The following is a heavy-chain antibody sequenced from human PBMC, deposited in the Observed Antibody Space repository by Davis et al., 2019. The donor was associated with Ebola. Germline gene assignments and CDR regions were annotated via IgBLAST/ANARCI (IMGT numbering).Heavy chain of an antibody. CDR2: ISKSADTS. V-gene: IGHV3-23*01. CDR1: GFSFSSYA. CDR3: ALYQLGPHYFYYMDV. Sequence: PGGSLRLSCAASGFSFSSYAMSWVRQAPGKGLEWVSAISKSADTSNYAASVKGRFTISRDNAKNTLYLQMNSLRAEDTAIYYCALYQLGPHYFYYMDVWGKGTTVTVSS. D-gene: IGHD2-2*01. J-gene: IGHJ6*03.